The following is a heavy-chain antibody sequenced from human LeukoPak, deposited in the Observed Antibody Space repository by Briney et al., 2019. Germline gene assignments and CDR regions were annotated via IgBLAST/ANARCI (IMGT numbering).Heavy chain of an antibody. V-gene: IGHV5-51*01. Sequence: GESLKISCKGSGYSFTSYWIGWVRQMPGKGLEWLGIINPGDSATRYSPSFQGQVTISADKSISTANLQWSSLKASDTAMYYCARRIGSGWYDYWGQGTLVTVSS. CDR3: ARRIGSGWYDY. D-gene: IGHD6-19*01. CDR1: GYSFTSYW. J-gene: IGHJ4*02. CDR2: INPGDSAT.